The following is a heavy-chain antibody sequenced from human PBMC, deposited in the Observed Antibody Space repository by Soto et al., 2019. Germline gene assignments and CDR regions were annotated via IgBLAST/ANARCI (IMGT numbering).Heavy chain of an antibody. J-gene: IGHJ4*01. D-gene: IGHD1-26*01. Sequence: QVQLVESGGGVVQPGRSLRLSCAASEFNFKIFAMHWVRQAPGKGLEWVAFLSYDGSEESYADSVKGRFTISRDNSKDTLYLQMNRLRPEDTAVYYCARHRDSGTYNYFDYWSQGTLVTVSS. V-gene: IGHV3-30*04. CDR1: EFNFKIFA. CDR2: LSYDGSEE. CDR3: ARHRDSGTYNYFDY.